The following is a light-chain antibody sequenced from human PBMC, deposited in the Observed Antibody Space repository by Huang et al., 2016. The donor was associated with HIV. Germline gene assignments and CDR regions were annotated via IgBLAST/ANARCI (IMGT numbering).Light chain of an antibody. CDR3: LQNYNHPRT. V-gene: IGKV1-6*01. CDR1: QGIRND. CDR2: ATS. J-gene: IGKJ1*01. Sequence: AIQMTQSPSSLSASVGDRVTITCRASQGIRNDLGWYQQRPGKAPKRLIYATSSLQSGVPSRFNGSGSETDFTLTITSLQPEDFATYYCLQNYNHPRTFGQGTKVEFK.